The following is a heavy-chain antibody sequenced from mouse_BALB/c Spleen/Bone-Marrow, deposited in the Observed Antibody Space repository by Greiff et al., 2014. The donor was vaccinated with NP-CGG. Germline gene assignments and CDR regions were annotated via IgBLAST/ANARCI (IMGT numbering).Heavy chain of an antibody. CDR2: ISSGSSTI. Sequence: VKLVESGGGLVQPGGSRKLSCAASGFTFSSFGMHWVRQAPEKGLEWVAYISSGSSTIYYADTVKGRFTISRDNPKNTLFLQMTSLRSEDTAMYYCARLRRYYGYFDYRGQGTTLTVSS. CDR1: GFTFSSFG. J-gene: IGHJ2*01. CDR3: ARLRRYYGYFDY. D-gene: IGHD1-1*01. V-gene: IGHV5-17*02.